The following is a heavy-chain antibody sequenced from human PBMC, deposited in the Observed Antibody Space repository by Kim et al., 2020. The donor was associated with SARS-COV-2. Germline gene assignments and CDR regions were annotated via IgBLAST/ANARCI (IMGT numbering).Heavy chain of an antibody. V-gene: IGHV3-7*01. CDR2: LNQGGSAK. D-gene: IGHD6-13*01. Sequence: GGSLRLSCAASGFTFSDYWMTWVRQAPGKGLEWVANLNQGGSAKYYVDSVKGRFTISRDNARNSLYLQMDSLSGEDTAVYYCARDSGRKINNVWYPSFDSWGQGTLVAVSS. CDR3: ARDSGRKINNVWYPSFDS. CDR1: GFTFSDYW. J-gene: IGHJ4*02.